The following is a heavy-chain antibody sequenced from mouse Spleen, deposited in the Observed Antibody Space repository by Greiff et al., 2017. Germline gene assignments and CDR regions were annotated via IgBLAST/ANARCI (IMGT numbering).Heavy chain of an antibody. CDR3: ARGGWEGWYFDV. CDR1: GYTFTSYW. D-gene: IGHD3-3*01. V-gene: IGHV1S81*02. CDR2: INPSNGRT. Sequence: VQLQQSGAELVKPGASVKLSCKASGYTFTSYWMHWVKQRPGQGLEWIGEINPSNGRTNYNEKFKSKATLTVDKSSSTAYMQLSSLTSEDSAVYYCARGGWEGWYFDVWGAGTTVTVSS. J-gene: IGHJ1*01.